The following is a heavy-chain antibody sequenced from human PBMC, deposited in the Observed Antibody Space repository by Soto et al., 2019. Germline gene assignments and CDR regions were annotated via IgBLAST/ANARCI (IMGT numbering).Heavy chain of an antibody. CDR2: ISGSGGST. CDR1: GFTFSSYA. CDR3: DVAKKSRDV. V-gene: IGHV3-23*01. D-gene: IGHD2-15*01. J-gene: IGHJ6*04. Sequence: PGGSLRLSCAASGFTFSSYAMSWVRQAPGKGQEKVSAISGSGGSTYYADSVKGRFTISRDNSKNTLYLQMNSLRAEDTAVYYCDVAKKSRDVWGKGTTVTVSS.